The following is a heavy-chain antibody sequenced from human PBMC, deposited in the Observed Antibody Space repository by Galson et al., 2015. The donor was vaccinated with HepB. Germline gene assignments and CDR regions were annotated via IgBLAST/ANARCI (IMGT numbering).Heavy chain of an antibody. CDR1: GFTFSSYA. CDR2: ISYDGSNK. D-gene: IGHD2-15*01. J-gene: IGHJ4*02. V-gene: IGHV3-30*04. Sequence: LRLSCAASGFTFSSYAMHWVRQAPGKGLEWVAVISYDGSNKYYADSVKGRFTIPRDNSKNTLYLQMNSLRAEDTAVYYCASDLGYCSGGSCYPTRNPFDYWGQGTLVTVSS. CDR3: ASDLGYCSGGSCYPTRNPFDY.